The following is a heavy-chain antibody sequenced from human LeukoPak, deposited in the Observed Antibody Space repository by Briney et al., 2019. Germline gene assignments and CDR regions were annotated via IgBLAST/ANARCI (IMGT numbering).Heavy chain of an antibody. CDR1: GYTFTSYG. CDR3: ARDKVGIGVVIMSWFDP. D-gene: IGHD3-3*01. CDR2: ISAYNGNT. J-gene: IGHJ5*02. V-gene: IGHV1-18*01. Sequence: GASVKVSCKASGYTFTSYGISWVRQAPGQGLEWMGWISAYNGNTNYAQKLQGRVTMTTDTSTSTAYMELRSLRSDDTAVYYCARDKVGIGVVIMSWFDPWGQGTLVTVSS.